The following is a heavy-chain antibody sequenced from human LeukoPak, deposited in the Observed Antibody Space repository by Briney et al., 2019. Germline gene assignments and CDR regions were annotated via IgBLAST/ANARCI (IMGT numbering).Heavy chain of an antibody. Sequence: SEPLSLTCAVSGYSINSGYYWGWIRQPPGKRLEWIGNIYRSGYTYYNPSLKSRVTISVDTSTNHFSLKLWSVTAADTAVYYCARWVVDAAMVDDWGQGTLVTASS. J-gene: IGHJ4*02. CDR1: GYSINSGYY. V-gene: IGHV4-38-2*01. CDR3: ARWVVDAAMVDD. CDR2: IYRSGYT. D-gene: IGHD5-18*01.